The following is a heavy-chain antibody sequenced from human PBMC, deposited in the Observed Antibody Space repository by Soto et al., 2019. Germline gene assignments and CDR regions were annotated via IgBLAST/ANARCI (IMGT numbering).Heavy chain of an antibody. CDR2: IVHSGST. D-gene: IGHD1-26*01. Sequence: QVQLQESGPGLVKPSGTLSLTCAVFGGSISNSNWWTWVRQPPGKGLDWIGEIVHSGSTNYKSSLMGRVTISVDKANNQFSLTLSSVNAADTAVYYCAHRPIVGAAIWGQGTLVTVSS. CDR1: GGSISNSNW. CDR3: AHRPIVGAAI. V-gene: IGHV4-4*02. J-gene: IGHJ4*02.